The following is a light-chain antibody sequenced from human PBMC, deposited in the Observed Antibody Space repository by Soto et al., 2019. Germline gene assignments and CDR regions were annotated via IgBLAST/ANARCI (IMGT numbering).Light chain of an antibody. CDR2: KAS. V-gene: IGKV1-5*03. J-gene: IGKJ1*01. CDR3: QQYNSYPWT. CDR1: QSISTW. Sequence: DIPMTQSPSTLSASIEDRVTITCRASQSISTWLAWYQQKPGKAPKLLIYKASSLQTGVPSRFSGSGSGTEFTLTSSSLQADYFATYYCQQYNSYPWTFGQGTKVEIK.